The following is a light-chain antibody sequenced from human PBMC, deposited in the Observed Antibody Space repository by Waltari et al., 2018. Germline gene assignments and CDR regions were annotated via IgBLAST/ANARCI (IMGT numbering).Light chain of an antibody. CDR1: QGVDKW. V-gene: IGKV1-12*01. CDR3: QQTYTFPLT. CDR2: TAS. J-gene: IGKJ5*01. Sequence: DIQMTQSPSSVSASVGDRVTITCRASQGVDKWLAWYQQKPGKAPKLLIHTASTLHSGVPSRFSGSGSGTDFTLTISNLQPDDFAGYYCQQTYTFPLTFGQGTRLEIK.